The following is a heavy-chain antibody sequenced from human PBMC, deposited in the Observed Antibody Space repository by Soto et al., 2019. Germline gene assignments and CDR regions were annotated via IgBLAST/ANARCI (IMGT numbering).Heavy chain of an antibody. J-gene: IGHJ4*02. V-gene: IGHV3-23*01. D-gene: IGHD6-19*01. CDR1: GFTFSSYA. CDR2: ISGSGGST. CDR3: AKASGYSSGWYDY. Sequence: GGSLRLSCAASGFTFSSYAMSWVRQAPGKGLEWVSAISGSGGSTYYADSGKGRFTISSDNSKNTLYLQMNSLRAEDTAVYYCAKASGYSSGWYDYWGQGTLVTVSS.